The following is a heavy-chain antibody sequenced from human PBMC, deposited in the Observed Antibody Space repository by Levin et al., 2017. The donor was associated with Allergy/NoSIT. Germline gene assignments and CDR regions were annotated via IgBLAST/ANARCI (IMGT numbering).Heavy chain of an antibody. V-gene: IGHV3-33*01. Sequence: SCAASQFTFRSYGMHWVRQAPGKGLEWVAVIWYDGSNRYYADSVRGRFTISRDNSKNTLYLQMNSLRVEDTAVYYCTTDYYDSSGLTYYFDYWGQGTLVTVSS. D-gene: IGHD3-22*01. CDR1: QFTFRSYG. CDR2: IWYDGSNR. J-gene: IGHJ4*02. CDR3: TTDYYDSSGLTYYFDY.